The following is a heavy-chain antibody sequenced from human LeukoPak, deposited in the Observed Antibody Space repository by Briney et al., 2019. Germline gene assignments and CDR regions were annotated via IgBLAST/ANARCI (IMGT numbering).Heavy chain of an antibody. D-gene: IGHD1-26*01. J-gene: IGHJ6*04. CDR3: ARDTRDIPVDV. CDR1: GFTFSTYA. V-gene: IGHV3-23*01. Sequence: GGSLRLSCAASGFTFSTYAMSWVRQAPGKGLEWVSGISASGVSTFYSDSVKGRFTISRDNSKNTLYLQMSSLRAEDTALYYCARDTRDIPVDVWGKGTTVTVSS. CDR2: ISASGVST.